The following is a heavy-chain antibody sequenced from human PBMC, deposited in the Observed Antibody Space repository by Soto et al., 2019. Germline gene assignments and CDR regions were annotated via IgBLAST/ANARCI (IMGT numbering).Heavy chain of an antibody. CDR3: AIAVVHYFDWLPNYYYYYAMDV. V-gene: IGHV4-30-2*01. D-gene: IGHD3-9*01. CDR1: GGSISSGGYS. CDR2: IYHSGST. J-gene: IGHJ6*02. Sequence: SETLSLTCAVSGGSISSGGYSWSWIRQPPGKGLEWIGYIYHSGSTYYGPSLNSRVTISIDRSKNQYSLKLSSVTAADTAVYYCAIAVVHYFDWLPNYYYYYAMDVWGQGTTVTVSS.